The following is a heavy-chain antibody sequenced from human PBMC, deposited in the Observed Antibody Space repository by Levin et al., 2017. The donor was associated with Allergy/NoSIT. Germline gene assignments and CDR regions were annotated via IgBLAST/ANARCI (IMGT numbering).Heavy chain of an antibody. V-gene: IGHV3-23*01. CDR1: GFTFSNYP. J-gene: IGHJ4*02. CDR2: IGASSGTT. D-gene: IGHD6-13*01. Sequence: SCTASGFTFSNYPMSWVRQTPGKGLEWISAIGASSGTTYYADSVKGRFTISKDYSKDILYLQMNSLRAEDTAVYYCARHLLAAGREFDYWGRGTLVTVSS. CDR3: ARHLLAAGREFDY.